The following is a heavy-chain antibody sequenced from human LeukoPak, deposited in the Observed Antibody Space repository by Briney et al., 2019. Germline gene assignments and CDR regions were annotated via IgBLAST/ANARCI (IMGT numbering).Heavy chain of an antibody. CDR1: GGSITSGRYY. D-gene: IGHD2-15*01. CDR3: NSGVVIDDYYMDV. J-gene: IGHJ6*03. CDR2: LYTNDNT. Sequence: SETLSLTCSVSGGSITSGRYYWTWIRQPAGKGLEWIGRLYTNDNTNYDPSLESRVSISVDTSKSQFYLQLTSVTAADTAVYFGNSGVVIDDYYMDVWGKGITVIVSS. V-gene: IGHV4-61*02.